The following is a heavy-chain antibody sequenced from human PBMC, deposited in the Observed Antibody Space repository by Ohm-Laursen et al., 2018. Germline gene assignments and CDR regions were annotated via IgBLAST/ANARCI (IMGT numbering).Heavy chain of an antibody. V-gene: IGHV4-38-2*02. J-gene: IGHJ2*01. CDR2: IYHGGST. CDR3: ARDRGYGDYDYFDL. Sequence: TLSLTCVVSGNSITSGYYWGWIRQPPGKGLEWIGSIYHGGSTYYNPSLKSRVTISVDTSGNQFSLKLTSVTAADTAVYYCARDRGYGDYDYFDLWGRGTLVTVSS. CDR1: GNSITSGYY. D-gene: IGHD4-17*01.